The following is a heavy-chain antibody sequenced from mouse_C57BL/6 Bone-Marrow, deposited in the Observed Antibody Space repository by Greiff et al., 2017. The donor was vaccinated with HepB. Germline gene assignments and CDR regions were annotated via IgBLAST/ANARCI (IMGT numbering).Heavy chain of an antibody. D-gene: IGHD4-1*01. J-gene: IGHJ2*01. CDR2: ISSGGSYT. Sequence: DVHLVESGGDLVKPGGSLKLSCAASGFTFSSYGMSWVRQTPDKRLEWVATISSGGSYTYYPDSVKGRFTISRDNAKNTLYLQMSSLKSEDTAMYYCARHGLAYYFDYWGQGTTLTVSS. CDR3: ARHGLAYYFDY. V-gene: IGHV5-6*01. CDR1: GFTFSSYG.